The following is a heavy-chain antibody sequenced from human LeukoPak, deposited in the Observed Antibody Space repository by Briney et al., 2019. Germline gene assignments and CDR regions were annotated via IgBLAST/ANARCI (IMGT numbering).Heavy chain of an antibody. V-gene: IGHV4-59*01. J-gene: IGHJ3*02. CDR1: GGSISSYY. D-gene: IGHD4-17*01. CDR2: IYYSGST. CDR3: ATFYGDYGSIAFDI. Sequence: SETLSLTCTVSGGSISSYYWSWIRQPPGKGLEWIGYIYYSGSTNYNPSLKSRVTISVDTSKNQFSLKLSSVTAADTAVYYCATFYGDYGSIAFDIWGQGTMVTVSS.